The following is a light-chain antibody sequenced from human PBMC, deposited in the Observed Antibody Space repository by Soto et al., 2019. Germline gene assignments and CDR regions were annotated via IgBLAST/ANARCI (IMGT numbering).Light chain of an antibody. CDR3: QQYGSSPPCT. CDR2: GAS. CDR1: QSVSSSY. J-gene: IGKJ1*01. Sequence: EIVLTQSPGTLSLSPGERATLSCRASQSVSSSYLAWYQQKPGQAPRLLIYGASRRATGIPDRFSGSGSGTDFTLTISRLEPEDFAVYYCQQYGSSPPCTFGQGTKV. V-gene: IGKV3-20*01.